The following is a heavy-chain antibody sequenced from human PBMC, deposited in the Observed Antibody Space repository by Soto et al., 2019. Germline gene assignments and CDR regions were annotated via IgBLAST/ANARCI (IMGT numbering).Heavy chain of an antibody. CDR3: VRELGLAY. V-gene: IGHV3-7*03. CDR2: INKDGSQK. J-gene: IGHJ4*02. Sequence: VGSLSLSCAASGFTLSNYWMTWVRQAPGKGLEWVANINKDGSQKNYVDSVKGRFTIARDNGQNSLSLQINSLRVEDTAVYYCVRELGLAYWGQGALVTVSS. D-gene: IGHD7-27*01. CDR1: GFTLSNYW.